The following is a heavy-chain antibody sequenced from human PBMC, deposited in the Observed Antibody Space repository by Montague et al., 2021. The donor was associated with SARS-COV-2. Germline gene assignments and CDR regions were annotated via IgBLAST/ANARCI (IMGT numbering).Heavy chain of an antibody. D-gene: IGHD2-2*02. V-gene: IGHV4-34*01. Sequence: SETLSLTCAVHGGSFSTYSWNWIRQPPGKGLEWIGEIHHGGSTNYNPSLKSRVTISVDTSKNQSSLKLNSVTAADTAVYYCARLGEGVVPAPILGVGPYYSYFYMDVWGKGATVTVSS. J-gene: IGHJ6*03. CDR3: ARLGEGVVPAPILGVGPYYSYFYMDV. CDR1: GGSFSTYS. CDR2: IHHGGST.